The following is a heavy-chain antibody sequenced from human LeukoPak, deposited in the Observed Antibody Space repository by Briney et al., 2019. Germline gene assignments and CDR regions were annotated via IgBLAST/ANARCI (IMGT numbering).Heavy chain of an antibody. CDR3: AKDHRNYDFWSGGAPHAFNI. J-gene: IGHJ3*02. D-gene: IGHD3-3*01. Sequence: PGGSLRLSCAASGFTFSSHAMSWVRQAPGKGLEWVSSIVGTGVSRDYADSVKGRFTVSRDNSNNTVYLQMNSLRAEDTAVYYCAKDHRNYDFWSGGAPHAFNIWGQGTMVTVSS. V-gene: IGHV3-23*01. CDR2: IVGTGVSR. CDR1: GFTFSSHA.